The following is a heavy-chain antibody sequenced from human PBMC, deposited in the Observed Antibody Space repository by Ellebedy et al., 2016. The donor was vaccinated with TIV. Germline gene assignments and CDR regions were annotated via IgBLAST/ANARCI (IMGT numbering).Heavy chain of an antibody. J-gene: IGHJ4*02. CDR1: GDSISSRNW. Sequence: SETLSLTCAVSGDSISSRNWWSWVRQPPGKGLEWIGEIYHSGRTHYYASLKSRVTISIDKSKNQFSLKLSSVTAADTAVYYCARGRPPIVYEDYGSYYFDYWGQGTLLTVSS. CDR2: IYHSGRT. V-gene: IGHV4-4*02. D-gene: IGHD5/OR15-5a*01. CDR3: ARGRPPIVYEDYGSYYFDY.